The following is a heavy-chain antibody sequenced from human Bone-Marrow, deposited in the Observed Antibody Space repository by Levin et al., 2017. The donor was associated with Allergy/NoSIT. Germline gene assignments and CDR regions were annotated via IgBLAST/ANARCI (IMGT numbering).Heavy chain of an antibody. CDR1: GFTISDYY. V-gene: IGHV3-11*05. Sequence: GGSLRLSCAASGFTISDYYMSWIRQAPGKGLEWVSYIRSSSSYTNHADFVEGRFTISRDNAKNSLFLQMNSLSAEDTAVYYCARESGQLGYYNYYGMDVWGQGTTVTVSS. CDR3: ARESGQLGYYNYYGMDV. J-gene: IGHJ6*02. CDR2: IRSSSSYT. D-gene: IGHD6-13*01.